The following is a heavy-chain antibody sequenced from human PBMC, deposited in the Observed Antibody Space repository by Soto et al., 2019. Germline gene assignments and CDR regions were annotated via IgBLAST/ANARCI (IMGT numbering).Heavy chain of an antibody. J-gene: IGHJ6*02. CDR2: ISYDGSNK. V-gene: IGHV3-30*18. Sequence: AGGSLRLSCAASGFTFSSYGMHWVRQAPGKGLEWVAVISYDGSNKYYADSVQGRFTISRDNSKNTLYLQMNSLRAEDAAVYYCAKEEVSYGMDVWGQGTTVTVSS. CDR1: GFTFSSYG. CDR3: AKEEVSYGMDV.